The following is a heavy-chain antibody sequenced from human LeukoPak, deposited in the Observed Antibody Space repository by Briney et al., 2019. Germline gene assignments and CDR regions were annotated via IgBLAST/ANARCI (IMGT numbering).Heavy chain of an antibody. D-gene: IGHD5-12*01. CDR2: IYPGDSET. CDR3: AKLTRGGYEKFDF. V-gene: IGHV5-51*01. Sequence: GESLKISCKGSGYSFNTYGIAWVRHMPGKGLEWLGIIYPGDSETTYSPSFQGQVSISVDKSISTAFLHWSSLKASDTAMYYCAKLTRGGYEKFDFWGQGTQVTVSS. CDR1: GYSFNTYG. J-gene: IGHJ4*02.